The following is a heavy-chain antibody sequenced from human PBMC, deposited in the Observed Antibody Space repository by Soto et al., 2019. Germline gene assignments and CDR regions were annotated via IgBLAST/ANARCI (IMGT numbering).Heavy chain of an antibody. D-gene: IGHD6-13*01. V-gene: IGHV1-2*04. J-gene: IGHJ6*02. CDR2: INPNGGGT. CDR1: RYTFTDYY. Sequence: ASVKVSCKASRYTFTDYYIHWVRQAPGQGLEWMGWINPNGGGTNYAQKFQGWATMTRDTSISTAYMELNRLRSDDTAVYYCARDSRTAAAGIGLDVWGQGTTVTVSS. CDR3: ARDSRTAAAGIGLDV.